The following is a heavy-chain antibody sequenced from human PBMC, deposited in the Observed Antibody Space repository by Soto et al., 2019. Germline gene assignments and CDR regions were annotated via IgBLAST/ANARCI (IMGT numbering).Heavy chain of an antibody. CDR1: GGTFSSYA. Sequence: SVKVSCKASGGTFSSYAISWVRQAPGQGLEWMGGIIPIFGTANYAQKFQGRVTITADESTSTAYMELSSLRSEDTAVYYCARDMGYYDSSGYYFDYWGQGTLVTVS. CDR2: IIPIFGTA. CDR3: ARDMGYYDSSGYYFDY. D-gene: IGHD3-22*01. V-gene: IGHV1-69*13. J-gene: IGHJ4*02.